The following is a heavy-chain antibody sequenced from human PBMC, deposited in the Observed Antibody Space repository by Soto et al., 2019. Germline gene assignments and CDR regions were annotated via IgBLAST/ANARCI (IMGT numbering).Heavy chain of an antibody. V-gene: IGHV3-23*01. J-gene: IGHJ6*02. Sequence: GGSLRLSCAASGCHFSSYAMSWVRQAPGKGLEWVSAISGSGGSTYYADSVKGRFTISRDNSKNTLYLQMNSLRAEDTAVYYCAKDLSSSWAPTPYYYYYGMDVWGQGTTVTVSS. CDR2: ISGSGGST. CDR1: GCHFSSYA. CDR3: AKDLSSSWAPTPYYYYYGMDV. D-gene: IGHD6-13*01.